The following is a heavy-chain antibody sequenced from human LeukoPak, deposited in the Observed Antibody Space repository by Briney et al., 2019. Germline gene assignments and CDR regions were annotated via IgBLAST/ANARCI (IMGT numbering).Heavy chain of an antibody. CDR1: GFTFSSYG. V-gene: IGHV3-30*02. D-gene: IGHD3-3*01. J-gene: IGHJ6*03. Sequence: GGSLRLSCAASGFTFSSYGMHWVRQAPGKGLEWVAFIRYDGSNKYYADSVKGRFTISRDNSKNTLYLQMNSLRAEDTAVYHCAKLFWSGYPYYYYYYMDVWGKGTTVTVSS. CDR3: AKLFWSGYPYYYYYYMDV. CDR2: IRYDGSNK.